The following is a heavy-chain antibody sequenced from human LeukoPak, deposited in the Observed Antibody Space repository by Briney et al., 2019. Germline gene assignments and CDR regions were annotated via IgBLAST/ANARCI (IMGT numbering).Heavy chain of an antibody. CDR1: GFTFNSYS. D-gene: IGHD1-26*01. J-gene: IGHJ1*01. CDR2: ISGSRSYI. V-gene: IGHV3-21*01. Sequence: GGSLRLSCAASGFTFNSYSMNWVRQAPGKGLEWVSSISGSRSYIYYADSVKGRFTISRDNSKNTLYLQMNSLRPEDTAVYYCARARSIVGVSPFQHWGQGTLVTVSS. CDR3: ARARSIVGVSPFQH.